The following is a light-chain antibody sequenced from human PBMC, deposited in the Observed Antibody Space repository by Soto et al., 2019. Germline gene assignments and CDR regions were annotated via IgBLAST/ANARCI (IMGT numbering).Light chain of an antibody. V-gene: IGKV3-15*01. CDR1: QSVSSN. CDR3: QQYNNSLIT. J-gene: IGKJ5*01. Sequence: EIVMTQSPATLSVSPGERATLSCRASQSVSSNLAWYQQKPVQAPRLLIYAASTRATGIPAGFSGSGSGTEFTLTISSLQSEDFAVYSCQQYNNSLITFGQGTRLEIK. CDR2: AAS.